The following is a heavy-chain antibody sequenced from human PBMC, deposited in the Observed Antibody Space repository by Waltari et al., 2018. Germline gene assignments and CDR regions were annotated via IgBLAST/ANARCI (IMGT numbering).Heavy chain of an antibody. CDR3: ARDARGIAARNYYYYYMDV. V-gene: IGHV1-2*02. CDR1: GYTFTSYA. Sequence: QVQLVQSGSELKKPGASVKVSCKASGYTFTSYAMNWVRQAPGQGLEWMGWINPNSGGTNYAQKFQGRVTMTRDTSISTAYMELSRLRSDDTAVYYCARDARGIAARNYYYYYMDVWGKGTTVTVSS. CDR2: INPNSGGT. D-gene: IGHD6-13*01. J-gene: IGHJ6*03.